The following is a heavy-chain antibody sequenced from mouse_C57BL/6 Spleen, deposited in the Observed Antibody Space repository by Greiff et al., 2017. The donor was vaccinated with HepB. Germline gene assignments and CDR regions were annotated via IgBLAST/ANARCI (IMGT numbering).Heavy chain of an antibody. J-gene: IGHJ4*01. V-gene: IGHV2-2*01. Sequence: VQLQQSGPGLVQPSQSLSITCTVSGFSLTSYGVHWVRQSPGKGLEWLGVIWSGGSTDYNAAFISRLSISKDNSKSQVFFKMNSLQADDTAIYYCARGGFTTVVAYYYAMDYWGQGTSVTVSS. CDR3: ARGGFTTVVAYYYAMDY. CDR2: IWSGGST. D-gene: IGHD1-1*01. CDR1: GFSLTSYG.